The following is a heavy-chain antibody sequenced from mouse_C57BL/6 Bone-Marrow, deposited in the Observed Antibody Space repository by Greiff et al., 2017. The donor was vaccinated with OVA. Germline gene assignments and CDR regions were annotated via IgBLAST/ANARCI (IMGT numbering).Heavy chain of an antibody. V-gene: IGHV1-81*01. D-gene: IGHD2-4*01. Sequence: VQRVESGAELARPGASVKLSCKASGYTFTSYGISWVKQRTGQGLEWIGEIYPRSGNTYYNEKFKGKATLTADKSSSTAYMELRSLTSEDSAVYFCARFCDYAFYYAMDYWGQGTSVTVSS. CDR1: GYTFTSYG. J-gene: IGHJ4*01. CDR2: IYPRSGNT. CDR3: ARFCDYAFYYAMDY.